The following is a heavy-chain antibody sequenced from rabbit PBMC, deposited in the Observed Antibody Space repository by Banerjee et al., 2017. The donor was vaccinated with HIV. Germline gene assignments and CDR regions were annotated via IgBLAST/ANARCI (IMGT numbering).Heavy chain of an antibody. D-gene: IGHD6-1*01. J-gene: IGHJ3*01. CDR2: IDPIFGGT. CDR1: GFDFSSYY. V-gene: IGHV1S7*01. CDR3: VRYGGYGVYGYGPL. Sequence: QLKETGGGLVQPGGSLTLSCKASGFDFSSYYMSWVRQAPGKGLEWIVYIDPIFGGTYYATWVNGRFTISSHNAQNTLYLQLNSLTAADTATYFCVRYGGYGVYGYGPLWGQGTLVTVS.